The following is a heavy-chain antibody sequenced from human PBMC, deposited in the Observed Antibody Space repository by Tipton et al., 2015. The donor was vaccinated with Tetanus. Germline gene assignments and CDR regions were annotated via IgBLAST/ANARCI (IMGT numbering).Heavy chain of an antibody. Sequence: EWISYSSSRGTTTYYTDSVRGRFTISRDNAKNSLYLLLNSLRADDTAVYFCASGSSLDYWGQGTLVTVSS. CDR2: SSSRGTTT. V-gene: IGHV3-11*01. D-gene: IGHD6-6*01. CDR3: ASGSSLDY. J-gene: IGHJ4*02.